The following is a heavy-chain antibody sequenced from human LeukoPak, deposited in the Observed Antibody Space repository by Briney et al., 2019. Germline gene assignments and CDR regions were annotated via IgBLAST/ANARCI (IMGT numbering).Heavy chain of an antibody. CDR3: ARDPTSLDGYPYYFDY. V-gene: IGHV1-69*01. CDR1: GGTFSSYA. J-gene: IGHJ4*02. Sequence: SVKVSCKASGGTFSSYAISWVRQAPGQGLEWMGGVIPIFGTANYAQKFQGRATITADESTSTAYMELSSLRSEDTAVYYCARDPTSLDGYPYYFDYWGQGTLVTVS. CDR2: VIPIFGTA. D-gene: IGHD5-24*01.